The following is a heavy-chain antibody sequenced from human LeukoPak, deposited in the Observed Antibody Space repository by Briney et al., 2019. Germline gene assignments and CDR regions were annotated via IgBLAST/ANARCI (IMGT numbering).Heavy chain of an antibody. Sequence: SETLSLTCAVYGGSFSGYYWSWIRQPPGKGLEWIGEINHSGSTNYNPSLKSRVTISVDTSKNQFSLKLSSVTAADTAVYYCARARSAAGRWVRFDPWGQGTLVTVSS. CDR3: ARARSAAGRWVRFDP. V-gene: IGHV4-34*01. CDR2: INHSGST. J-gene: IGHJ5*02. CDR1: GGSFSGYY. D-gene: IGHD6-13*01.